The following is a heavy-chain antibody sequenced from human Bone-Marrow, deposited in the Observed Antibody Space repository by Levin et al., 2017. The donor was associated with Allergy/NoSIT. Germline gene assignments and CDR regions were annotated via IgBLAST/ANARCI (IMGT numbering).Heavy chain of an antibody. Sequence: GGSLRLSCAASGFTFTDYAIHWIRQAPGRGLEWVSGVSWNSGTIGYADSVKGRFTISGDNAKNSLYLQMNSLRTEDTALYFCARHKDYGGNGYYYYGMDVWGQGTTVTVSS. D-gene: IGHD4-23*01. J-gene: IGHJ6*02. CDR2: VSWNSGTI. V-gene: IGHV3-9*01. CDR3: ARHKDYGGNGYYYYGMDV. CDR1: GFTFTDYA.